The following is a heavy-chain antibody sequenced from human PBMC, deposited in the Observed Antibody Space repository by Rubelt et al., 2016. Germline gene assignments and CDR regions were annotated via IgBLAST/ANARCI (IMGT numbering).Heavy chain of an antibody. Sequence: VQLQQWGAGLLKPSETLSLTCAVYGGSFSGYYWSWIRQPPGKGLEWIGEINHSGSTNYNPSLKGRVTISVDTSKNPFTLRVGSVTAGDTAVYYCASGAAAGPYDFDYWGQGTLVTVSS. CDR1: GGSFSGYY. D-gene: IGHD6-13*01. CDR2: INHSGST. CDR3: ASGAAAGPYDFDY. V-gene: IGHV4-34*01. J-gene: IGHJ4*02.